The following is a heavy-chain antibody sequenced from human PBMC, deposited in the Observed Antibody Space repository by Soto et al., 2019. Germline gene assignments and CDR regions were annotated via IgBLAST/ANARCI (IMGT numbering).Heavy chain of an antibody. D-gene: IGHD1-26*01. CDR2: ITPYTGNT. CDR3: ARDRGSGSYYLGPFYFDY. V-gene: IGHV1-18*01. J-gene: IGHJ4*02. Sequence: ASVKVSCKASGYTFTDYGFSWVRQAPGQGPEWMGWITPYTGNTKFPQKFQGRVTMTTYRFTSTAYMELKSLTFDDTAVYYCARDRGSGSYYLGPFYFDYWGQGTLVTVSS. CDR1: GYTFTDYG.